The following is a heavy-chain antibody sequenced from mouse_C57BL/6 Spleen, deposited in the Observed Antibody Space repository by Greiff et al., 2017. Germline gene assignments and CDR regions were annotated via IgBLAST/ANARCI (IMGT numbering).Heavy chain of an antibody. Sequence: EVMLVESGGGLVKPGGSLKLSCAASGFTFSDYGMHWVRQAPEKGLEWVAYISSGSSTIYYADTVKGRFTISRDNAKNTRFLQMTSLRSEDTAMYYCARPFEFITTVVAPRYFDVWGTGTTVTVSS. CDR3: ARPFEFITTVVAPRYFDV. V-gene: IGHV5-17*01. CDR2: ISSGSSTI. CDR1: GFTFSDYG. J-gene: IGHJ1*03. D-gene: IGHD1-1*01.